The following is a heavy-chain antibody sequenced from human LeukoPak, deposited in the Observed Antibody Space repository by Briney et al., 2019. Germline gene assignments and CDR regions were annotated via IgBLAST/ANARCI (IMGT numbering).Heavy chain of an antibody. J-gene: IGHJ5*02. CDR2: ISSNGGST. Sequence: PGGSLRLSCAASGFTFSSYAMHWVRQAPGKGLEYVSAISSNGGSTYYANSVKGRFTISRDNSKNTLYLQMGSLRAEDMAVYYCARGGWLLLQDWFDPWGQGTLVTVSS. CDR1: GFTFSSYA. V-gene: IGHV3-64*01. CDR3: ARGGWLLLQDWFDP. D-gene: IGHD2-15*01.